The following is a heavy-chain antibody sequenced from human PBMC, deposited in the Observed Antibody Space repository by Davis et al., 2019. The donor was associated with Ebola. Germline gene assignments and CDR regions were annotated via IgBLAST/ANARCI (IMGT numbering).Heavy chain of an antibody. CDR1: GFRFSSYV. CDR3: VPGTWI. CDR2: IGGSGDTA. J-gene: IGHJ4*02. Sequence: PGGSLRLSCVASGFRFSSYVMGWVRQAPGKGLEWVSRIGGSGDTADYGDSVKGRFTISRDNAKNSLYLQMNTLRVEDTAIYYCVPGTWIRGQGTLVTVSS. V-gene: IGHV3-23*01. D-gene: IGHD5-18*01.